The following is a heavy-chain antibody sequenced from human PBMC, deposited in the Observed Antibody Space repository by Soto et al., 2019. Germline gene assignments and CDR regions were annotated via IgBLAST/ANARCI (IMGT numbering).Heavy chain of an antibody. V-gene: IGHV7-4-1*01. J-gene: IGHJ6*02. D-gene: IGHD3-3*01. CDR2: INTNTGNP. Sequence: ASVKVSCKASGYTFTSYAMNWVRQAPGQGLEWMGWINTNTGNPTYAQGFTGRFVFSLDTSVSTAYLQICSLKAEDTAVYYCARAEDNYDFWSGSPTYYYGMDVWAKGPRSPSP. CDR1: GYTFTSYA. CDR3: ARAEDNYDFWSGSPTYYYGMDV.